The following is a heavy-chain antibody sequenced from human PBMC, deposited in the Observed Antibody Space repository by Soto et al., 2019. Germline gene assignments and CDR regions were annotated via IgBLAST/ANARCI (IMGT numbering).Heavy chain of an antibody. CDR3: ARGRYCSGGSCYAAAFDI. CDR1: GFTFSSYS. Sequence: GGSLRLSCAASGFTFSSYSMNWVRQAPGKGLEWVSSISSSSSYIYYADSVKGRFTISRDNAKNSLYLQMSSLRAEDTAVYYCARGRYCSGGSCYAAAFDIWGQGTMVTVSS. J-gene: IGHJ3*02. V-gene: IGHV3-21*01. CDR2: ISSSSSYI. D-gene: IGHD2-15*01.